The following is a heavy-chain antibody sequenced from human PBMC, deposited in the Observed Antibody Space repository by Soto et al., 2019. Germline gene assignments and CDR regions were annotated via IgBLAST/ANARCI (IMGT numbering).Heavy chain of an antibody. D-gene: IGHD2-21*02. CDR2: FDPSDSYT. CDR1: GYSFTSYW. J-gene: IGHJ4*02. Sequence: EVQLVQSGAEVKKPGESLRISCKGSGYSFTSYWISWVRQMPGKGLEWMGRFDPSDSYTNYSPSFQGHVTISADKSISTAYLQWSSLKASDTAMYYCARQEYCGGDCYIRQDLVDYWGQGTLVTVSS. CDR3: ARQEYCGGDCYIRQDLVDY. V-gene: IGHV5-10-1*03.